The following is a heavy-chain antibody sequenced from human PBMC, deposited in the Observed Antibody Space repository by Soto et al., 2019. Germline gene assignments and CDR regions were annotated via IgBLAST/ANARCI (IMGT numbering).Heavy chain of an antibody. V-gene: IGHV3-30*18. CDR3: AKGVAGDKGLFDY. CDR2: ISYDGSNK. CDR1: GFTFSSYG. D-gene: IGHD7-27*01. J-gene: IGHJ4*02. Sequence: GGSLRLSCAASGFTFSSYGMHWVRQAPGKGLEWVAVISYDGSNKYYADSVKGRFTISRDNSKNTLYLQMNSLRAEDTAVYYCAKGVAGDKGLFDYWGQGTLVTVSS.